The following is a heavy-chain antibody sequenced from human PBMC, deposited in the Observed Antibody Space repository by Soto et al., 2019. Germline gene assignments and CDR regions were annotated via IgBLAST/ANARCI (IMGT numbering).Heavy chain of an antibody. CDR3: ATSGHCGGLRCSSFDM. CDR1: RFTLRNYV. D-gene: IGHD2-21*01. Sequence: EVQLLESGGGLVQPGGSLRLSCAASRFTLRNYVVNWVRQAPGKGLEWVSTTGGSGDTYYPDSVKGRFNISRDNSKNTVYLEMITLRAEDTAVYYCATSGHCGGLRCSSFDMWGQGTVVTVSS. J-gene: IGHJ3*02. CDR2: TGGSGDT. V-gene: IGHV3-23*01.